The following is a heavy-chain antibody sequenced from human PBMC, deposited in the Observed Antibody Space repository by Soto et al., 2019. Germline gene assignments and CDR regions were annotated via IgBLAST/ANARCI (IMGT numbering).Heavy chain of an antibody. V-gene: IGHV3-13*05. CDR2: IGAADDP. J-gene: IGHJ6*02. CDR3: ARAYTGRLPRRGDYYYALDV. CDR1: GFFFNNYD. D-gene: IGHD2-15*01. Sequence: QLVESGGGLTQAGGSLRLSCVGSGFFFNNYDMHWVRQVRGKGLEWVSAIGAADDPYYSVSVKGRFIVSRDNAQKSLYFQLTNLRAADTSVYFCARAYTGRLPRRGDYYYALDVWGRGTTVTVSS.